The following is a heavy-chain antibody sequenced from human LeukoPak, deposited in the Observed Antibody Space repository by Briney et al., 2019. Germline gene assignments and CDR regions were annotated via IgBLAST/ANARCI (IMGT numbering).Heavy chain of an antibody. CDR3: GRGHWGLDY. D-gene: IGHD7-27*01. CDR1: GFTFSDSY. CDR2: ISNSGDPI. Sequence: GGSLRLSCAASGFTFSDSYMTWIRQAPGKGLEWVSFISNSGDPIYYADSVKGRFTTSRDNAKNSLFLQMNSLRAEDTAVYYCGRGHWGLDYWGQGALVTVSS. J-gene: IGHJ4*02. V-gene: IGHV3-11*04.